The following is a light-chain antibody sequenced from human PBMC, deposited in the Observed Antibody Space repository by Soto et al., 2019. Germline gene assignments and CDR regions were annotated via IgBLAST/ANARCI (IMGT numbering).Light chain of an antibody. CDR3: QVWDSGSDHVV. CDR2: YDS. CDR1: NIGSKN. Sequence: SSELTQPPSVSVAPGKTATITCGGNNIGSKNVHWYQQKPGQAPVVVIYYDSDRPSGIPERFSGSKSGNTATLTISRVEAGDEADYYCQVWDSGSDHVVFGGGTQLTVL. V-gene: IGLV3-21*04. J-gene: IGLJ7*01.